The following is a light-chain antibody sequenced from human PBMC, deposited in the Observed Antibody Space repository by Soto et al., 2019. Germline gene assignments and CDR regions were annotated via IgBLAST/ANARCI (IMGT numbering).Light chain of an antibody. V-gene: IGKV1-5*01. CDR3: QQYNDYSAT. CDR2: DVS. CDR1: QKSSPW. J-gene: IGKJ1*01. Sequence: DIEMVQSPSALSASVGDTVTITCRASQKSSPWLAWYQQKPGQAPKLLMYDVSSLKRGVPSRFSGSGSGTEFTPTISSLQPDDFATYCCQQYNDYSATVRQGTKVEIK.